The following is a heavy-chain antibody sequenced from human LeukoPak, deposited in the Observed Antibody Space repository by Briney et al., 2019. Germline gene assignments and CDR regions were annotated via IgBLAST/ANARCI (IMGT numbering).Heavy chain of an antibody. CDR1: GGSISSYY. CDR3: ATGDIYFDY. CDR2: VTYSGGT. J-gene: IGHJ4*02. V-gene: IGHV4-59*01. D-gene: IGHD3-9*01. Sequence: PSETLSLTCNVSGGSISSYYCSWIRQSPEKGLEWVGYVTYSGGTNYNPSLKSRVTILIDTSKNQFSLKLSSVTAAGTAVYYCATGDIYFDYWGQGILVTVSS.